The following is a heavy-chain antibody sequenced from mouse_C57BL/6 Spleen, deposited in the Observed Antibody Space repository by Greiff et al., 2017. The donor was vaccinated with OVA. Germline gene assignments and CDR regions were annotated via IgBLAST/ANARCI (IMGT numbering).Heavy chain of an antibody. CDR3: AGLWSWFAY. D-gene: IGHD1-1*02. J-gene: IGHJ3*01. CDR2: IYWDDDK. Sequence: QVTLKVSGPGILQSSQTLSLTCSFSGFSLSTSGMGVSWIRQPSGKGLEWLAHIYWDDDKCSNPSLKSRLTISKDTSRTQVFLKLTSVDTADTATYCCAGLWSWFAYWRQGTLVTVSA. CDR1: GFSLSTSGMG. V-gene: IGHV8-12*01.